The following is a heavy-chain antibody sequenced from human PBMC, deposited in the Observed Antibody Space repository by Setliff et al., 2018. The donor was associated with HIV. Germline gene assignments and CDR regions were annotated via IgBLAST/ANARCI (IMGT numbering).Heavy chain of an antibody. Sequence: GGSLRLSCAASGFTFSGSAIHWVRQASGRGLEWIGRIRTKINNYATTYTASVKDRSIISRDDSKNTAFLQMNSLKSEDTAVYYCTGWGSGWPQNYWGQGTLVTVSS. J-gene: IGHJ4*02. D-gene: IGHD6-19*01. CDR1: GFTFSGSA. CDR2: IRTKINNYAT. CDR3: TGWGSGWPQNY. V-gene: IGHV3-73*01.